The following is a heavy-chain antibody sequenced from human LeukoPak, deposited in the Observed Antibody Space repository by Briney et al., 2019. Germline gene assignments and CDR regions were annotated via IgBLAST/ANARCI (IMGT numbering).Heavy chain of an antibody. CDR1: GGSISSYY. J-gene: IGHJ6*03. CDR3: ARTSDPGGYYYYYYMDV. V-gene: IGHV4-4*07. D-gene: IGHD3-16*01. CDR2: IYTSGST. Sequence: SETLSLTYTVSGGSISSYYWSWIRQPAGKGLEWIGRIYTSGSTNYNPSLKSRVTISVDTSKNQFSLELTSVTAADTAVYYCARTSDPGGYYYYYYMDVWAKGTTVTVSS.